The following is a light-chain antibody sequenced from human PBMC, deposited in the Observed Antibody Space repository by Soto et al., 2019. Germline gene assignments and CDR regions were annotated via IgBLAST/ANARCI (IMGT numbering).Light chain of an antibody. Sequence: DIQMTQSPSTLSASVGDRVAISCRASQSVSVWLAWYQHKPGKVPKLLIYQASTLEDGVPSRFSGSGSGTEFTLTISSPQPDDSATYYCQHYNDYSYTFGPGTNLEIK. CDR3: QHYNDYSYT. CDR2: QAS. V-gene: IGKV1-5*03. J-gene: IGKJ2*01. CDR1: QSVSVW.